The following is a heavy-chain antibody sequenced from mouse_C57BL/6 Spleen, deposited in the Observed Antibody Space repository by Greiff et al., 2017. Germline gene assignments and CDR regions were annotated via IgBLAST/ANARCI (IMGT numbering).Heavy chain of an antibody. CDR2: IDPSDSYT. Sequence: VQLQQPGAELVMPGASVTLSCKASGYTFTSYWMHWVKQRPGQGLEWIGEIDPSDSYTNYNQKFKGKSTLTVDKSSSTAYMQLSSLTSEDAAVDYCARCYSDDGSSPWFAYWGQGTLVTVSA. D-gene: IGHD1-1*01. CDR1: GYTFTSYW. CDR3: ARCYSDDGSSPWFAY. V-gene: IGHV1-69*01. J-gene: IGHJ3*01.